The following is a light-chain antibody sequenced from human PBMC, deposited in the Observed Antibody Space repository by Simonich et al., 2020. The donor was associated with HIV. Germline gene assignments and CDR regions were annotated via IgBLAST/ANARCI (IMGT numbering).Light chain of an antibody. V-gene: IGLV3-25*03. CDR1: ALPNQY. Sequence: SYELTQPPSVSVSPGQTARITFSGDALPNQYSYWSQQKPGQAPVLVIYKDTERPSGIPERFSGSSSGKTVTLTISGVQAEDEADYCCQSADSSGKYVVFGGGTTLTVL. CDR3: QSADSSGKYVV. J-gene: IGLJ2*01. CDR2: KDT.